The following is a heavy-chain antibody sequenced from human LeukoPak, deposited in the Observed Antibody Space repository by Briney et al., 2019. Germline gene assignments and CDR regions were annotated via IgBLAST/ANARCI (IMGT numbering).Heavy chain of an antibody. J-gene: IGHJ4*02. CDR1: GFTFSSYW. CDR2: MNSDGNSA. V-gene: IGHV3-74*01. D-gene: IGHD3-22*01. Sequence: GGSLRLSCAASGFTFSSYWMSWVRQAPGKGLVWVSRMNSDGNSADYADSVKGRFTISRDNAKNSLYLQMNSLRAEDTAVYYCARAPADSSGYYYSFDYWGQGTLVTVSS. CDR3: ARAPADSSGYYYSFDY.